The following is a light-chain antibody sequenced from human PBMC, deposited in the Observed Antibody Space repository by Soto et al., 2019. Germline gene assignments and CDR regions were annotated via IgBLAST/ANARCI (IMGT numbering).Light chain of an antibody. CDR2: KAS. CDR3: QNYNSYSEA. J-gene: IGKJ1*01. V-gene: IGKV1-5*03. Sequence: DIQMTQSPSTLSGSVGDRVTITCRASQTISSWLAWYQQKPGKAPKLLIYKASTLKSGVPSRFSGSGSGTEFTLTISSLQPDDFATYYCQNYNSYSEAFGQGANVDIK. CDR1: QTISSW.